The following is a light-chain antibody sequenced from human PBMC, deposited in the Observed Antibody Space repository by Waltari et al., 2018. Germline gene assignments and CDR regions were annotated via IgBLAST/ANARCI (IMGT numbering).Light chain of an antibody. CDR2: WAS. CDR1: HSIISGSNHESY. V-gene: IGKV4-1*01. Sequence: DVVMTQSPDSLTASLGERATINCQSSHSIISGSNHESYLAWYQTKPGQPPKLLIYWASIRASGVPDRFSGSGSGTDFTLTISSLQTEDVAVYYCQMYYSTPPRYFFGQGTKLEIK. CDR3: QMYYSTPPRYF. J-gene: IGKJ2*01.